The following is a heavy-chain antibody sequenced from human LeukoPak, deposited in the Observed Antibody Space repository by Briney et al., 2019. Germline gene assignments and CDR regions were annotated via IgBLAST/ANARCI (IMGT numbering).Heavy chain of an antibody. CDR3: ARGRVGYYYGSGSLNWFDP. CDR1: GYTFTGYY. Sequence: ASVKVSCKASGYTFTGYYMHWVRQAPGQGLEWMGWINPNSGSTNYAQKFQGRVTMTRDTSISTAYMELSRLRSDDTAVYYCARGRVGYYYGSGSLNWFDPWGQGTLVTVSS. D-gene: IGHD3-10*01. V-gene: IGHV1-2*02. CDR2: INPNSGST. J-gene: IGHJ5*02.